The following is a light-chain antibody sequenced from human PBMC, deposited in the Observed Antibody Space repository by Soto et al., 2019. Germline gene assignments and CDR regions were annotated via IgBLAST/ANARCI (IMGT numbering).Light chain of an antibody. CDR2: DAS. Sequence: DIQMTQSPSTLSASVGDRVTITCRASQSISSRLAWYQQKPGKAPKLLIYDASDLERGVPSRFSGSGSGTEFTLTISSLQPDDFATYYCHQYNTYCTFGQGTKVEVK. CDR3: HQYNTYCT. V-gene: IGKV1-5*01. CDR1: QSISSR. J-gene: IGKJ1*01.